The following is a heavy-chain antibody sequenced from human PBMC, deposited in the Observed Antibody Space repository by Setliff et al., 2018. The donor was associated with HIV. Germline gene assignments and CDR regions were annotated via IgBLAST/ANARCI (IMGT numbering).Heavy chain of an antibody. CDR3: ARDRHSSGLGSYGP. D-gene: IGHD3-10*01. CDR1: GGSFGVYR. V-gene: IGHV4-4*07. CDR2: IDSSGTT. J-gene: IGHJ5*02. Sequence: PSETRSLTCTISGGSFGVYRWSWIRQSAGRGLEWIGRIDSSGTTDYKPSLKGRVAISVDTSRNQFSLRVTSVTAADTAVYFCARDRHSSGLGSYGPWGPGILVTVSS.